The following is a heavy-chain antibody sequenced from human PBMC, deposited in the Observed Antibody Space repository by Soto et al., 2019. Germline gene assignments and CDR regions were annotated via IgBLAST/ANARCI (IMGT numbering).Heavy chain of an antibody. CDR2: LCYDESNE. Sequence: QVQLAESVGGVVQPGRWLRLSCAASGFTFSSSGMHWLRQAPGKGLEWVAVLCYDESNEYYADSVKGRFTISRDNYKNTVYLQMNSLRVEDTAVYYCAREPNQGGMFGVVTPFGLQVWGQGTTVTVSS. CDR3: AREPNQGGMFGVVTPFGLQV. D-gene: IGHD3-3*01. V-gene: IGHV3-33*01. CDR1: GFTFSSSG. J-gene: IGHJ6*02.